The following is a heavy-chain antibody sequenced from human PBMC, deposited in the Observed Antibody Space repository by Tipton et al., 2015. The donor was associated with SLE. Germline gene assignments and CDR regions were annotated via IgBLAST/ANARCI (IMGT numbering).Heavy chain of an antibody. CDR1: GGSITRSGDY. CDR2: ISYSGST. J-gene: IGHJ1*01. V-gene: IGHV4-39*02. Sequence: TLSLTCTVSGGSITRSGDYWGWIRQSPGRGLDWIASISYSGSTYFHPTLKSRVTISRDTSENHFSLKLNSVTAADTAVYYCATNGHGETYEFFTEYLRHWGQGTLVTVSS. CDR3: ATNGHGETYEFFTEYLRH. D-gene: IGHD5-12*01.